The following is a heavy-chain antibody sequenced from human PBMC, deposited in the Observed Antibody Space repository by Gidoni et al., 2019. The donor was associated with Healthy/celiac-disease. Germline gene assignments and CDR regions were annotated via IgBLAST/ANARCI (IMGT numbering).Heavy chain of an antibody. V-gene: IGHV4-34*01. J-gene: IGHJ4*02. D-gene: IGHD5-12*01. CDR3: ARGRGYSGYDNLTWFDY. Sequence: QVQLQQWVAGLLKPSETLSLTCAVYGGSFRGYYWSWLRPPPGKGLEWLGESNHSGSTNYNPSLKSRVTISVDTSKNQFSLKLSSVTAADTAVYYCARGRGYSGYDNLTWFDYWGQGTLVTVSS. CDR2: SNHSGST. CDR1: GGSFRGYY.